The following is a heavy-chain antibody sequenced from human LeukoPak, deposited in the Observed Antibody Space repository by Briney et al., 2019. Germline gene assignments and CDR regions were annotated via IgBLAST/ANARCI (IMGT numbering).Heavy chain of an antibody. CDR1: GFTFSSYG. CDR3: ARSSATTVVTRGREAFDI. V-gene: IGHV3-13*04. CDR2: IGTAGDT. D-gene: IGHD4-23*01. Sequence: GGSLRLSCAASGFTFSSYGMHWVRQATGKGLEWVSAIGTAGDTYYPGSVKGRFTISRENAKNSLYLQMNSLRAGDTAVYYCARSSATTVVTRGREAFDIWGQGTMVTVSS. J-gene: IGHJ3*02.